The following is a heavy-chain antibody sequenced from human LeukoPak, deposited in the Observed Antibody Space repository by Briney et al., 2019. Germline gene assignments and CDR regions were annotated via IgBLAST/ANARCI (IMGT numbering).Heavy chain of an antibody. CDR1: GFTFSNYA. V-gene: IGHV3-23*01. CDR3: AKSNDYGGNSGPDY. CDR2: ISASGGST. J-gene: IGHJ4*02. Sequence: PGGSLRLSCAASGFTFSNYAMNWVRQAPGKGLEWVSTISASGGSTSYADSEKGRFIMSRDNSKNTLYLQMNSLRAEDTAAYYCAKSNDYGGNSGPDYWGQGTLVTVSS. D-gene: IGHD4-23*01.